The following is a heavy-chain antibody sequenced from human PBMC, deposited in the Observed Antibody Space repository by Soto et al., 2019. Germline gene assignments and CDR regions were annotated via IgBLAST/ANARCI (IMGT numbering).Heavy chain of an antibody. CDR3: ARDAPGVAPS. V-gene: IGHV4-31*03. Sequence: QVQLQESGPGLVRPSQTLSLICTVSGGSINSGDSYWNWIRQQPEKGLEWIGYINYRGSTFYNPSLKSRIIISVDTSKNQFSLKLSSVTAADTAVYYCARDAPGVAPSLGQGTLVTVSS. D-gene: IGHD2-15*01. J-gene: IGHJ5*02. CDR2: INYRGST. CDR1: GGSINSGDSY.